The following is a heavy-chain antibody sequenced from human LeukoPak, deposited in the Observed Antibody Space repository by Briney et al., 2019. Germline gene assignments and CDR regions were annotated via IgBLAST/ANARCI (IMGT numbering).Heavy chain of an antibody. D-gene: IGHD5-12*01. J-gene: IGHJ4*02. CDR2: IYSAGYT. CDR3: ARTYSRESGYDFVFHY. CDR1: GFSVSINY. V-gene: IGHV3-66*01. Sequence: GGSLRLSCAASGFSVSINYMTWVRQAPGKGLEWVSVIYSAGYTYYADSVKGRFTISRDNSRNTVYLQMNSLRVEDTAVYYCARTYSRESGYDFVFHYWGQGTRVTVSS.